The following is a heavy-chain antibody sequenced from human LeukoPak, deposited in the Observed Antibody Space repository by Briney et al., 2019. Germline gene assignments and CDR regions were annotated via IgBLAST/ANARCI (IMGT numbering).Heavy chain of an antibody. Sequence: RRSLRLSCAASGFIFINDAMSWVRQAPGKGLEWVSSISTTGSTTYYADSVRGRFTISRDNSQNTLSLQMDSLTAADTAVYSCATYDLWTTYYTFQYWGQGTLVSVSS. V-gene: IGHV3-23*01. CDR3: ATYDLWTTYYTFQY. CDR2: ISTTGSTT. CDR1: GFIFINDA. J-gene: IGHJ4*02. D-gene: IGHD3-3*01.